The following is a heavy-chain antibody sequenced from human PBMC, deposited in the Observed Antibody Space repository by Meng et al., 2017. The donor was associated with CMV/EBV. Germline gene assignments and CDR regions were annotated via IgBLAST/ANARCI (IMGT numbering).Heavy chain of an antibody. CDR1: GFTFSSYS. J-gene: IGHJ5*02. D-gene: IGHD3-22*01. CDR3: ASLVVVITTSRFDP. CDR2: ISYDGSNK. Sequence: GGSLRLSCAASGFTFSSYSMNWVRQAPGKGLEWVAVISYDGSNKYYADSVKGRFTISRDNSKNTLYLQMNSLRAEDTAVYYCASLVVVITTSRFDPWGQGTLVTVSS. V-gene: IGHV3-30*03.